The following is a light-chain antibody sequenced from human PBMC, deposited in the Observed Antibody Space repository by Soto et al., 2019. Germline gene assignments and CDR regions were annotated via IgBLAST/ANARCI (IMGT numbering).Light chain of an antibody. CDR1: SXDVGDYDY. V-gene: IGLV2-14*01. CDR3: SSYTSSSTSHVL. Sequence: QSALAQPASVSGSPGQSITISCTGTSXDVGDYDYVSWYQQHPGKAPKLMIYEVSSRPSGVSNRFSGSKSGNTASLTISGPQAEDEADYYCSSYTSSSTSHVLFGGGTKVTVL. CDR2: EVS. J-gene: IGLJ2*01.